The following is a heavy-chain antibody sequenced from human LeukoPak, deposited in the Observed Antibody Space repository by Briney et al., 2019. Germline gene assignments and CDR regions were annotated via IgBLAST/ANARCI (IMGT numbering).Heavy chain of an antibody. D-gene: IGHD6-19*01. V-gene: IGHV3-23*01. CDR2: ISGSGGST. J-gene: IGHJ4*02. Sequence: QTGGSLRLSCAASGFTFSSYAVSWVRQAPGKGLEWVSAISGSGGSTYYADSVKGRFTISRDNSKNTLYLQMNSLRAEDTAVYYCVHRGSVDYWGQGTLVTVSS. CDR3: VHRGSVDY. CDR1: GFTFSSYA.